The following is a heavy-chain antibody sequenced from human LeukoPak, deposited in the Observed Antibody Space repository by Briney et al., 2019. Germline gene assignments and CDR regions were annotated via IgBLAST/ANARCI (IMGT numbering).Heavy chain of an antibody. V-gene: IGHV3-23*01. Sequence: GGSLRLSCAASGLTFSSYAMSWVRQAPGKGLEWVSAISGSGGSTYYADSVKGRFTISRDSSKNTLYLQMNSLRAEDTAVYYCAKDLGYNYVLSVFDYWGQGTLVTVSS. CDR2: ISGSGGST. CDR1: GLTFSSYA. CDR3: AKDLGYNYVLSVFDY. J-gene: IGHJ4*02. D-gene: IGHD5-18*01.